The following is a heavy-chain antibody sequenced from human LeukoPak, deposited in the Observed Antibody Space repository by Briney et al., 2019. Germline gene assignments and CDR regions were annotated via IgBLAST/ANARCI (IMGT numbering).Heavy chain of an antibody. CDR2: ISGGGDAT. J-gene: IGHJ4*02. V-gene: IGHV3-23*01. CDR1: DFSFITYA. Sequence: GGSLRLSCAASDFSFITYAMSWVRQAPGKGLEWVSTISGGGDATYYADSVKGRFTISRDNSKNTLYLQMNSLRPEDTAVYCCAKGSSSSWTNFDYWGQGTLATVSS. CDR3: AKGSSSSWTNFDY. D-gene: IGHD6-13*01.